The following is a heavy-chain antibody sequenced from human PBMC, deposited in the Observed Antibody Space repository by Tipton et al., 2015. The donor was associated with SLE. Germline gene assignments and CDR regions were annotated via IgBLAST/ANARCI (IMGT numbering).Heavy chain of an antibody. CDR3: ACSAASDAFDI. Sequence: SLRLSCAGSGFTFADFPMSWVRLAPGKGLEWLGFIRNAGFGGARDYAATVRGRFTGSRDNSRGIAYLQMNSLKTEDTAVYFGACSAASDAFDIWGQGTLVTVSS. CDR1: GFTFADFP. J-gene: IGHJ3*02. D-gene: IGHD6-19*01. CDR2: IRNAGFGGAR. V-gene: IGHV3-49*04.